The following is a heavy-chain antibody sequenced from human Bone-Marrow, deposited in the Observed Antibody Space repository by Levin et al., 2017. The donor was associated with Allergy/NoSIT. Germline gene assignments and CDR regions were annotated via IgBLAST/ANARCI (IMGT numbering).Heavy chain of an antibody. J-gene: IGHJ3*02. D-gene: IGHD4-17*01. CDR2: IKSKTDGGTT. CDR3: TTDISGYGDPHDAFDI. V-gene: IGHV3-15*01. CDR1: GFTFSNAW. Sequence: GGSLRLSCAASGFTFSNAWMSWVRQAPGKGLEWVGRIKSKTDGGTTDYAAPVKGRFTISRDDSKNTLYLQMNSLKTEDTAVYYCTTDISGYGDPHDAFDIWGQGTMVTVSS.